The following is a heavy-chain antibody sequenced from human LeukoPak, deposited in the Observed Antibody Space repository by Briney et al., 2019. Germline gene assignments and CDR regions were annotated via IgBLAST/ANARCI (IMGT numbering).Heavy chain of an antibody. D-gene: IGHD6-13*01. CDR2: ISGSGGST. V-gene: IGHV3-23*01. J-gene: IGHJ4*02. CDR1: GFTFSSYA. CDR3: AKAAAAPGFDF. Sequence: RSGGSLRLSCAASGFTFSSYAMSWVRQAPGKGLEWVSAISGSGGSTYYADSVKGRFTISRDNSKNTIYLQMNSLRAEDTALYYCAKAAAAPGFDFWGQGTLVTVSS.